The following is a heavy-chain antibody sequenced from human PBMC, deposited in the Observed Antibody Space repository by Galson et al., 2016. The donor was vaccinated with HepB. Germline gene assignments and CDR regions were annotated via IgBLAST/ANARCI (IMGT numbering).Heavy chain of an antibody. D-gene: IGHD6-13*01. Sequence: SVKVSCRASGYSFTSYGIAWVRQAPGQGLEWMGWISDYNGDRNYAQKFQGRVTLTTDTSTTTVYMELTSLRSDDPAVYFCARGSSWRYFDYWGQGTQVTVSS. CDR3: ARGSSWRYFDY. J-gene: IGHJ4*02. CDR1: GYSFTSYG. CDR2: ISDYNGDR. V-gene: IGHV1-18*01.